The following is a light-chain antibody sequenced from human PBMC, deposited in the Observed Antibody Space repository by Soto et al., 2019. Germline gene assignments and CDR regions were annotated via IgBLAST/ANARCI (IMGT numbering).Light chain of an antibody. CDR2: EVT. J-gene: IGLJ1*01. V-gene: IGLV2-14*01. CDR3: SSYTTSSTRV. CDR1: SSDVGIYNY. Sequence: QSALTQPASASGSPGQSIAISCTGSSSDVGIYNYVSWYQQHPGKVPKLIIYEVTNRPSGVSNRFSGSKSGNTASLTISGLQAEDEADYYCSSYTTSSTRVFGTGTKVTVL.